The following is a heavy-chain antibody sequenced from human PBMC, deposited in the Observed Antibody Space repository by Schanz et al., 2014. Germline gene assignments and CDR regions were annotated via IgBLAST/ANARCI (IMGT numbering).Heavy chain of an antibody. CDR1: GFTFSSYG. CDR2: ISGSGGST. J-gene: IGHJ6*03. Sequence: EVQLLESGGGLVQPGGSLRLSCAASGFTFSSYGMHWVRQAPGKGPEWVSAISGSGGSTYYADSVKGRFTISGDSSKYTVYLQMNSLRADDTAVYYCAKGPYYYYYMDVWGNGTTVTVSS. V-gene: IGHV3-23*01. CDR3: AKGPYYYYYMDV.